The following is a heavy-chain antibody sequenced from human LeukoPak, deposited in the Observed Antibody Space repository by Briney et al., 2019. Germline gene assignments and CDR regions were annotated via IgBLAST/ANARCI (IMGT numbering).Heavy chain of an antibody. J-gene: IGHJ4*02. CDR2: INHSGST. D-gene: IGHD3-3*01. CDR3: ARDLVYDFWSGYIDY. CDR1: GGSFSGYY. Sequence: SETLSLTCAVYGGSFSGYYWSWIRQPPGKGLEWIGEINHSGSTNYNPSLKSRVTISVDTSKNQFSLKLSSVTAADTAVYYCARDLVYDFWSGYIDYWGQGTLVTVSS. V-gene: IGHV4-34*01.